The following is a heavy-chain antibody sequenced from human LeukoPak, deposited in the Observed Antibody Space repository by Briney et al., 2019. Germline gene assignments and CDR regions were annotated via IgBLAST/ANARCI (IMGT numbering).Heavy chain of an antibody. CDR2: IYTDGGST. CDR3: ARQLELPLGNAFDI. V-gene: IGHV3-74*01. Sequence: GGSLRLSCAASGFTFSSYWMHWVRQAPGKGLVWVSRIYTDGGSTTYADSVKGRFTISRDNAKNTLYMQMNSLRAEDTAVYYCARQLELPLGNAFDIWGQGTMVTVSS. J-gene: IGHJ3*02. CDR1: GFTFSSYW. D-gene: IGHD1-7*01.